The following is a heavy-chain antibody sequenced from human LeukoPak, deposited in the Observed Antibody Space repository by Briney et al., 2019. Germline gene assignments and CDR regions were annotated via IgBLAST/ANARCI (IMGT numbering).Heavy chain of an antibody. CDR1: GFTISTYA. J-gene: IGHJ6*03. CDR3: AKVPLGSGSYYPYYYYMDV. Sequence: GGSPRLSCAASGFTISTYAMSWVRQAPGKGLEWVSATGGSDGATYYADSVKGRFTISRDNSKNTLYLQMNSLRAEDTAVYYCAKVPLGSGSYYPYYYYMDVWGKGTTVTVSS. CDR2: TGGSDGAT. D-gene: IGHD1-26*01. V-gene: IGHV3-23*01.